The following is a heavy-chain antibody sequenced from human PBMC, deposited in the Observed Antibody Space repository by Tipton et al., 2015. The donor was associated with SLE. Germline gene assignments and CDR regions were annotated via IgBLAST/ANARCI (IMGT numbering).Heavy chain of an antibody. J-gene: IGHJ3*02. D-gene: IGHD1-14*01. CDR2: IYYIGST. Sequence: TLSLTCTVSGDSSSSFHWSWIRQSPGKGLEWIGDIYYIGSTNYNPSLKSRVTISIDSSKKQFSLNLTSVTAADTAVYYCARDVNRAFDIWVQGAMVTVSS. CDR3: ARDVNRAFDI. V-gene: IGHV4-59*01. CDR1: GDSSSSFH.